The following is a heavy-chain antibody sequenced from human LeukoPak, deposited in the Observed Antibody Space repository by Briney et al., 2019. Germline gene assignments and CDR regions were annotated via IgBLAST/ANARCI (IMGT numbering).Heavy chain of an antibody. J-gene: IGHJ4*02. D-gene: IGHD3-22*01. CDR2: IYYSGST. Sequence: SETLSLTCTVSGGSISSSSYYWGWLRQPPGKGLEWIGSIYYSGSTYYNPSLKSRVTISVDTSKNQFSLKLSSVTAADTAVYYCASSPYYYDSTYFDYWGQGTLVTVSS. V-gene: IGHV4-39*01. CDR3: ASSPYYYDSTYFDY. CDR1: GGSISSSSYY.